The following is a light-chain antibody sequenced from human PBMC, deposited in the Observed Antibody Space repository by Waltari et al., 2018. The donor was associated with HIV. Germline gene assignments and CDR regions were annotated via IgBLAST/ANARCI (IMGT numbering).Light chain of an antibody. CDR1: TGPPTRHHY. CDR3: LLYHGATEV. Sequence: QTVVTQEPSLTVSACGTVTLPCTSTTGPPTRHHYPNWCQQKPAQAPRALIYSTSYKHSWTPAWFSGSLLGGKAALTLSLVQPEDEADYYCLLYHGATEVFGGGTKLTVL. J-gene: IGLJ3*02. CDR2: STS. V-gene: IGLV7-43*01.